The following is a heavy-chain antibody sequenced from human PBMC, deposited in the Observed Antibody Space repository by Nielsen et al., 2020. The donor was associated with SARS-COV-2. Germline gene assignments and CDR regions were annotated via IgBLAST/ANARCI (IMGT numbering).Heavy chain of an antibody. CDR1: GGSFSGYY. Sequence: SETLSLTCAVYGGSFSGYYWSWIRQPPGKGLEWIGEINHSGSTNYNPSLKSRVTISVDTSKNQFSLKLSSVTAADTAVYYCARGGGDGYNWRAFDIWGQGTMVTVSS. J-gene: IGHJ3*02. V-gene: IGHV4-34*01. CDR3: ARGGGDGYNWRAFDI. D-gene: IGHD5-24*01. CDR2: INHSGST.